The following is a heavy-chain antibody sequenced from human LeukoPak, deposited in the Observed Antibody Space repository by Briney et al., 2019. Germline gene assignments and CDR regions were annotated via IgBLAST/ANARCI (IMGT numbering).Heavy chain of an antibody. D-gene: IGHD3-22*01. Sequence: ASVKVSCKASGYTFTGYYMHWVRQAPGQGLEWMGWINTNSGGTNYAQKFQGRVTMTRDTSISTAYMELTRLRSDDTAVYYCARDRDYYDSSGYNPLDYGSEGSLLTVSS. CDR3: ARDRDYYDSSGYNPLDY. V-gene: IGHV1-2*02. CDR2: INTNSGGT. CDR1: GYTFTGYY. J-gene: IGHJ4*02.